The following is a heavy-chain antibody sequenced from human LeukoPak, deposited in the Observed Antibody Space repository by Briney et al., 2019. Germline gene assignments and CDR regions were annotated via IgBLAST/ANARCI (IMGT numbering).Heavy chain of an antibody. CDR1: GGSISSFY. D-gene: IGHD6-19*01. Sequence: SSETLSLTCTVSGGSISSFYWSWIRQPPGKGLEWIGYIYYSGSTNYNPSLKSRVTISVDTSKNQFSLKLSSVTAADTAVYYCARSRGSGWGRTYYFDYWGQGTLVTVSS. CDR3: ARSRGSGWGRTYYFDY. CDR2: IYYSGST. V-gene: IGHV4-59*01. J-gene: IGHJ4*02.